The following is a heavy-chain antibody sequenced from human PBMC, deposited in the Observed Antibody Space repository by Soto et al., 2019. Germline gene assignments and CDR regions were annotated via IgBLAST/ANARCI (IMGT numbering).Heavy chain of an antibody. Sequence: SETLSLTCTVSGGSVSSGSYYWSWIRQPPGEGVEWIGYIYYSGSTNYYPSLKSRVTISVDTSKNQFSLKLSSVTAADTAVYYCARGEVAVAGWGYYYYYGMDVWGQGTTVTVSS. CDR3: ARGEVAVAGWGYYYYYGMDV. V-gene: IGHV4-61*01. CDR1: GGSVSSGSYY. J-gene: IGHJ6*02. D-gene: IGHD6-19*01. CDR2: IYYSGST.